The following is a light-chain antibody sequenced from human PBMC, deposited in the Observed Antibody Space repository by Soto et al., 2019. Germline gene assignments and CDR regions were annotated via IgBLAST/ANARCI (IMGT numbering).Light chain of an antibody. Sequence: EIVMTQSPATLSVSPGERVTVSCRASQSVGTNLAWYQHKPGQAPRLLIHSASTTATGVPDRFSGSGSGTEFTLTISSLLSEDFGVYFCQQYNDWPPLTFGGGTKVEIK. CDR1: QSVGTN. V-gene: IGKV3-15*01. J-gene: IGKJ4*01. CDR2: SAS. CDR3: QQYNDWPPLT.